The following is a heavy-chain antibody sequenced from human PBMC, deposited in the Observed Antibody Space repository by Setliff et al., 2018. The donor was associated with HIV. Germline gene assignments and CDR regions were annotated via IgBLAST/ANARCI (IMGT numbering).Heavy chain of an antibody. CDR1: GFSISSDGFY. CDR2: INDNGST. V-gene: IGHV4-34*01. CDR3: ARGTHWESRGFDY. Sequence: SETLSLTCTLSGFSISSDGFYWNWIRQPPGKGLEWIGEINDNGSTNYNPSLKSRVTISVDTSKNQFSLKLSSVTAADTAVYYCARGTHWESRGFDYWGQGTLVTVSS. D-gene: IGHD7-27*01. J-gene: IGHJ4*02.